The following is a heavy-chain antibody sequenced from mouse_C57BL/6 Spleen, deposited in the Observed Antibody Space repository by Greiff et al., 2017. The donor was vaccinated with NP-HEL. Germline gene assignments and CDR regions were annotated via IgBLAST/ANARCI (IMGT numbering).Heavy chain of an antibody. V-gene: IGHV1-69*01. CDR3: ARWGKITTVVAYYFDY. Sequence: QVQLQQPGAELVMPGASVKLSCKASGYTFTSYWMHWVKQRPGQGLAWIGEIDPSDSYTNYNQKFKGKSTLTVDKSSSTAYMQLSSLTSEDSAVYYCARWGKITTVVAYYFDYWGQGTTLTVSS. J-gene: IGHJ2*01. D-gene: IGHD1-1*01. CDR2: IDPSDSYT. CDR1: GYTFTSYW.